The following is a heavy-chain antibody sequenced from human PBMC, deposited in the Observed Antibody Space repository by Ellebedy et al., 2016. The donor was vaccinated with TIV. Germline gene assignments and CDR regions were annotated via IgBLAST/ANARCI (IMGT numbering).Heavy chain of an antibody. Sequence: ASVKVSXKASGYTFTGYYMHWVRQAPGQGLEWMGWISAYNGNTNYAQKLQGRVTMTTDTSTSTAYMELRSLRSDDTAVYYCARSPWGLSGISGSYYFDYWGQGTLVTVSS. D-gene: IGHD1-26*01. CDR3: ARSPWGLSGISGSYYFDY. CDR1: GYTFTGYY. V-gene: IGHV1-18*04. CDR2: ISAYNGNT. J-gene: IGHJ4*02.